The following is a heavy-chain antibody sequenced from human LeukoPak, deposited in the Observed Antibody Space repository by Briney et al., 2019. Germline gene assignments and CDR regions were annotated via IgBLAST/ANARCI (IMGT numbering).Heavy chain of an antibody. Sequence: PGGSLRLSCAASGFTFSSYSMNWVRQAPGKGLEWVSSISSSSSYIYHADSVKGRFTISRDNAKNSLYLQMNSLRAEDTAVYYCARSRDGYNLCDYWGQGTLVTVSS. CDR3: ARSRDGYNLCDY. CDR1: GFTFSSYS. D-gene: IGHD5-24*01. CDR2: ISSSSSYI. J-gene: IGHJ4*02. V-gene: IGHV3-21*01.